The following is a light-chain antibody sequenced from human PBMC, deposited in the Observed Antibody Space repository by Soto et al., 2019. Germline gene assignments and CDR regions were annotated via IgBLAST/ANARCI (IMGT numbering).Light chain of an antibody. Sequence: QSVLTQPGSLSGSPGQSITISCTGTSSDIGAYDYVSWFQQHPGKAPKLMISGVTIRPSGISNRFSGSKSGSTASLAISGLRDEDEADYYCSSYSTSYFYFFGSGTKVTVL. V-gene: IGLV2-14*01. CDR2: GVT. CDR1: SSDIGAYDY. J-gene: IGLJ1*01. CDR3: SSYSTSYFYF.